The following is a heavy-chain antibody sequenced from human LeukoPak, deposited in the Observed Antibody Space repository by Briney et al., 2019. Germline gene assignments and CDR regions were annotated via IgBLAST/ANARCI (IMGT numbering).Heavy chain of an antibody. J-gene: IGHJ6*02. CDR1: AFTFSTYW. CDR2: IKPDGSEK. Sequence: GGSLRLSCAASAFTFSTYWMSWVRQAPGKGLEWVAMIKPDGSEKYYVDSVKGLFIISRDNAKNSLYLQMTSLRAEDTAVYYCTRDASGDTNSGPRMDVWGQGTTVTVSS. CDR3: TRDASGDTNSGPRMDV. V-gene: IGHV3-7*05. D-gene: IGHD5-12*01.